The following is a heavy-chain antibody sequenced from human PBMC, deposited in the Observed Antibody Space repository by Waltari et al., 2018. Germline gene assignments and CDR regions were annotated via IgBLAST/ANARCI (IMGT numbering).Heavy chain of an antibody. Sequence: EVQLVESGGGLVQPGGSRRLSCAAAGFTLSTCDMHWVRQVTGKGLEGVSAIAIAGNTCYPGSVKGRFTISREHAENSLYLQMNSLRDGDTAVYYCVRGSNWNLRTFDYWGQGTLVTVAS. D-gene: IGHD1-1*01. CDR2: IAIAGNT. CDR3: VRGSNWNLRTFDY. J-gene: IGHJ4*02. V-gene: IGHV3-13*01. CDR1: GFTLSTCD.